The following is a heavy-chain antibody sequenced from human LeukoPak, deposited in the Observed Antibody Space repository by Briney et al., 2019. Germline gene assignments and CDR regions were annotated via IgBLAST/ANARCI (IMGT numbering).Heavy chain of an antibody. CDR3: ARRGYDFWSGRIYYYYMDV. CDR1: GGSFSGYY. D-gene: IGHD3-3*01. J-gene: IGHJ6*03. Sequence: SETLSLTCAVYGGSFSGYYWSWIRQPPGKGLEWIGEINHSGSTNYNPSLKSRVTISVDTSKNQFSLKLSSVTAADTAVYYCARRGYDFWSGRIYYYYMDVWGKGTTVTVSS. CDR2: INHSGST. V-gene: IGHV4-34*01.